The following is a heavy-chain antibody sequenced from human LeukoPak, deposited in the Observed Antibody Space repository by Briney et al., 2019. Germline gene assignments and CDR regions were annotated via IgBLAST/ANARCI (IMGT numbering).Heavy chain of an antibody. V-gene: IGHV4-34*01. CDR2: INHSGST. J-gene: IGHJ3*02. CDR1: GGSFSGYY. Sequence: SETLSLTCAVYGGSFSGYYRSWIRQPPGKGLEWIGEINHSGSTNYNPSLKSRVTISVDTSKNQFSLKLSSVTAADTAVYYCARRRSKNIVVVPAASRLAAFDIWGQGTMVTVSS. CDR3: ARRRSKNIVVVPAASRLAAFDI. D-gene: IGHD2-2*01.